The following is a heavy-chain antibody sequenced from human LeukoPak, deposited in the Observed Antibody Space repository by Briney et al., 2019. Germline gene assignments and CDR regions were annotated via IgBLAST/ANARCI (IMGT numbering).Heavy chain of an antibody. CDR3: AKRSVAGKKAFDY. Sequence: GGSLRLSCAASGFTFSSYAMSSVRQAPGKGLEWVSTITGTSGITYYADSVKGRFTISRDNSKNTLYLQMNSLRAEDTAVYYCAKRSVAGKKAFDYWGQGTLVTVSS. V-gene: IGHV3-23*01. CDR1: GFTFSSYA. D-gene: IGHD6-19*01. J-gene: IGHJ4*02. CDR2: ITGTSGIT.